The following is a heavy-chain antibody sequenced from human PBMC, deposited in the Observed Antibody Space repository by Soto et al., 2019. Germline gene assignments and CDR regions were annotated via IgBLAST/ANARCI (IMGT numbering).Heavy chain of an antibody. D-gene: IGHD6-19*01. Sequence: ASVKVSCKASGYTFTSYGISWVRQAPGQGLEWMGWISAYNGNTNYAQKLQGRVTMTTDTSTSTAYMELRSLRSDDTAWYSCARVPPPADVAVAGTIPLMGLSDYWGQGTLVTVSS. CDR1: GYTFTSYG. CDR3: ARVPPPADVAVAGTIPLMGLSDY. J-gene: IGHJ4*02. V-gene: IGHV1-18*01. CDR2: ISAYNGNT.